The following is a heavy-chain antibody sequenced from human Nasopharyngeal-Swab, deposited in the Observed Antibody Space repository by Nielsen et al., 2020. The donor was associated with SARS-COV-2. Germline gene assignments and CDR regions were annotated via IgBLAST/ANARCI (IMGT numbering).Heavy chain of an antibody. CDR2: ISSSSSYI. D-gene: IGHD3-3*01. J-gene: IGHJ6*02. CDR3: ARDGLEYDFWSAYFMDV. V-gene: IGHV3-21*01. CDR1: GFTFNNYN. Sequence: ETLSLTCAASGFTFNNYNFNWVRQAPGKGLEWVSSISSSSSYIYYADSVKGRFTISRDNAKNSLYLQMNSLRAEDTAVYYCARDGLEYDFWSAYFMDVWGQGTTVTVSS.